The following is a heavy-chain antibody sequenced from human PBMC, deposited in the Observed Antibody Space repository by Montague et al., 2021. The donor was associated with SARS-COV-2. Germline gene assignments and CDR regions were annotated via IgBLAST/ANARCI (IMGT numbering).Heavy chain of an antibody. D-gene: IGHD6-13*01. CDR3: ARKEMKYSSIWSTGGNWFDP. J-gene: IGHJ5*02. Sequence: SETLSLTCTVSGGSISSSSYYWGWIRQPPGKGLEWIGSIYYSGSTYYXXXLKSRVTISVDTSKNQFSLKLRSVTAADTAVYYCARKEMKYSSIWSTGGNWFDPWGQGTLVTVSS. V-gene: IGHV4-39*01. CDR2: IYYSGST. CDR1: GGSISSSSYY.